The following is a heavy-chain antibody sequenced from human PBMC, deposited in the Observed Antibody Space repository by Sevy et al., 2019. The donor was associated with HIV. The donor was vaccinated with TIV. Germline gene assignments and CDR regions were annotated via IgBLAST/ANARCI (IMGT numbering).Heavy chain of an antibody. CDR3: TAGVGASDFDY. CDR2: IKSKTEAATR. J-gene: IGHJ4*02. V-gene: IGHV3-15*01. Sequence: GGSLRLSCAASGFTFTNAWVSWVRQAPGKGLEWVGRIKSKTEAATRDFAAPVKGRFAISRDDSKNTLYLQMDSLKTEDTGVYYCTAGVGASDFDYWGQGILVTVSS. CDR1: GFTFTNAW. D-gene: IGHD1-26*01.